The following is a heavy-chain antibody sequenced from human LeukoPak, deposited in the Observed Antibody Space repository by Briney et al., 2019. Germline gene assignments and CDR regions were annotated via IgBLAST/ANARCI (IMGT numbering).Heavy chain of an antibody. CDR2: ISYDGSNK. J-gene: IGHJ4*02. CDR1: GFTFSSYA. CDR3: ARDRTPLRRFGELFDY. Sequence: GGSLRLSCAASGFTFSSYAMHWVRQAPGKGLEWVAVISYDGSNKYYADSVKGRFTISRDNSKNTLYLQMNSLRAEDTAVYYCARDRTPLRRFGELFDYWGQGTLVTVSS. V-gene: IGHV3-30*04. D-gene: IGHD3-10*01.